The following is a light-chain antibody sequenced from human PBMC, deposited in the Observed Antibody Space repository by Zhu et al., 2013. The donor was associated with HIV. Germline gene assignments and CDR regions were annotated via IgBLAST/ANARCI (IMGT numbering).Light chain of an antibody. V-gene: IGKV3-11*01. Sequence: ELVLTQSPATLSLSPGERATLSCRASQSINRYLVWYQQKPGQAPRLFIYDASKRAPGIPARFSGSGSGTDFTLTISSLEPEDFAVYYCQQYNNWPPEYTFGQGTKLEIK. CDR2: DAS. J-gene: IGKJ2*01. CDR3: QQYNNWPPEYT. CDR1: QSINRY.